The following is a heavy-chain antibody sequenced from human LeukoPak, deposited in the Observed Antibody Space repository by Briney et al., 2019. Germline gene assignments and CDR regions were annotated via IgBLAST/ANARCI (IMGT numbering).Heavy chain of an antibody. V-gene: IGHV4-59*12. CDR3: ARGSTPPRYSSSPTGFDYWAKRSASRYSSSPTGFDY. Sequence: SETLSLTCTVSGGSISSYYWSCIRQPPGKGLEWIANIFYSGSPNYSPPLKSRVTISVDTSKNQFSLKLSSVTAADTAVYYCARGSTPPRYSSSPTGFDYWAKRSASRYSSSPTGFDYWGQGTLVTASS. D-gene: IGHD6-13*01. CDR2: IFYSGSP. CDR1: GGSISSYY. J-gene: IGHJ4*02.